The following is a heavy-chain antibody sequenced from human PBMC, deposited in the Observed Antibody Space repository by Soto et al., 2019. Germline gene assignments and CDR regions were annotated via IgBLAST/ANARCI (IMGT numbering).Heavy chain of an antibody. CDR1: GGSISSGGYS. J-gene: IGHJ6*02. CDR2: IYHSGST. CDR3: ARDSGDGMDV. V-gene: IGHV4-30-2*01. Sequence: QLQLQESGSGLVKPSQTLSLTCAVSGGSISSGGYSWSWIRQPPGKGLEWIGYIYHSGSTYYNPSLKSRVTIAVDRFKNQFSLKLSSVTAADTAVYYCARDSGDGMDVWGQGTTVTVSS.